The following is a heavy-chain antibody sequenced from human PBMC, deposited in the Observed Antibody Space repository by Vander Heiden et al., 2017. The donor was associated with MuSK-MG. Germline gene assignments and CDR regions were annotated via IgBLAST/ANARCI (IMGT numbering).Heavy chain of an antibody. V-gene: IGHV4-59*08. D-gene: IGHD6-19*01. CDR2: IYYTGNT. CDR1: GGSISTYY. Sequence: QVQLQESGPGLVKPSETLSPTCTVSGGSISTYYWSWIRQPPGKGLEWIGYIYYTGNTKYNPSLSSRVSTSLDTSKNQFSLKLTSVTAADTAVYYCARRIAVAPVYAFDIWGQGTMVTVSS. J-gene: IGHJ3*02. CDR3: ARRIAVAPVYAFDI.